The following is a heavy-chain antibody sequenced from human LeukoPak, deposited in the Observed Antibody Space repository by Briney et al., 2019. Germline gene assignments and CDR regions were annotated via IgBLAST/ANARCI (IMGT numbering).Heavy chain of an antibody. J-gene: IGHJ4*02. D-gene: IGHD3-9*01. CDR1: GFTFSSYG. Sequence: PGGSLRLSCAASGFTFSSYGMHWVRQVPGKGLEWVAVISYDGSDKYYADSVKGRFTISRDNSKNTLYLQMNSLRAEDTAVYYCARGYDILTGSPPLGYWGQGTLVTVSS. CDR3: ARGYDILTGSPPLGY. V-gene: IGHV3-30*03. CDR2: ISYDGSDK.